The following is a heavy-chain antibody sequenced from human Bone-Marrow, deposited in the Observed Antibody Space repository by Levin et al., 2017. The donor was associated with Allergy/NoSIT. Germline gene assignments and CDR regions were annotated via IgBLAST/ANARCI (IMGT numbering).Heavy chain of an antibody. V-gene: IGHV1-46*01. J-gene: IGHJ6*02. D-gene: IGHD6-19*01. CDR2: INPSGGST. Sequence: EASVKVSCKASGYTFTKYYIHWVRQAPGQGLEWMGIINPSGGSTTYAQKFQDRVTMTRDTSTSTVYMELSSLRSEDTALYYCAREEVNVAVALYYYAMDVWGQGTTVTVSS. CDR3: AREEVNVAVALYYYAMDV. CDR1: GYTFTKYY.